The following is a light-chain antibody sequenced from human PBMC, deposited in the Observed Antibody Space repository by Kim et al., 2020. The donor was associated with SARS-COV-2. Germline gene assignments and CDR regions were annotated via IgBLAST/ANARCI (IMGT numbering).Light chain of an antibody. CDR2: AAS. CDR3: QQYHSDPPT. J-gene: IGKJ2*01. V-gene: IGKV1-16*02. Sequence: SASVGYRVTITCPASQGITTFLAWFQQKPGKAPKSLISAASTLQSGVPSKFSGSGSGTDFTLTISGLQPEDVATYYCQQYHSDPPTFGQGTKLEI. CDR1: QGITTF.